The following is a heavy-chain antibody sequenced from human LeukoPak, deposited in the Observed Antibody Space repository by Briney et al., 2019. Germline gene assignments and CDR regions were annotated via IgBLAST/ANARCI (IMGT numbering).Heavy chain of an antibody. CDR3: ARGIIAVAGNFDY. Sequence: GESLTLSCAASGFTFSSYWVSWVRQAPGKGLEWVANIKQDGSEKYYVDSVKGRFTISRDNAKNSLYLQMNSLRAEDTAVYYCARGIIAVAGNFDYWGQGTLVTVSS. V-gene: IGHV3-7*01. CDR2: IKQDGSEK. J-gene: IGHJ4*02. D-gene: IGHD6-19*01. CDR1: GFTFSSYW.